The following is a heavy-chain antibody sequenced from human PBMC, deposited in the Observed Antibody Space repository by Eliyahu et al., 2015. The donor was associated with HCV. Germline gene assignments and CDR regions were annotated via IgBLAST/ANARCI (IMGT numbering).Heavy chain of an antibody. D-gene: IGHD1-20*01. Sequence: QVQLQESGPGLVKPSGTLSLTCAVSGDSIGSIAWWPWVRXPPGXGLXWIGEIYXSEAANSNPSLKSRVTISADMSKNQFSLTLTSVTAADTAMYYCAKNPNWSFDDWGQGSLTTVSS. CDR2: IYXSEAA. V-gene: IGHV4-4*02. CDR3: AKNPNWSFDD. J-gene: IGHJ4*02. CDR1: GDSIGSIAW.